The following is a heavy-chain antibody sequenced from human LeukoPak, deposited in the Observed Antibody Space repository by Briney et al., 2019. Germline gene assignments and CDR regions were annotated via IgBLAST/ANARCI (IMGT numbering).Heavy chain of an antibody. J-gene: IGHJ4*02. V-gene: IGHV3-30*02. Sequence: GGSLRLSCAASGFTFKYYGVHWVRQAPGKGLEWVAFIRSDGTQECYEDSVKGRFTISRDNSRNTLDLQMSGLRPEDTAMYFCARDGVASSDFWGQGTLVTVSS. CDR2: IRSDGTQE. CDR3: ARDGVASSDF. D-gene: IGHD2-15*01. CDR1: GFTFKYYG.